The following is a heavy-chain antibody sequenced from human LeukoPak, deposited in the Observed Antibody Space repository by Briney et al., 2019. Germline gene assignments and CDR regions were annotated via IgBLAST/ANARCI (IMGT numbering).Heavy chain of an antibody. V-gene: IGHV3-7*03. Sequence: GGPLRLSCAASGFTFSRSWMTWVRQAPGKGLEWVANIEEDGSQKNYVDSVRGRFTISRDNPKNSLYLQMNSLRAEDTAVYYCAKRWELLGFDYWGQGTLVTVSS. CDR3: AKRWELLGFDY. J-gene: IGHJ4*02. CDR2: IEEDGSQK. CDR1: GFTFSRSW. D-gene: IGHD1-26*01.